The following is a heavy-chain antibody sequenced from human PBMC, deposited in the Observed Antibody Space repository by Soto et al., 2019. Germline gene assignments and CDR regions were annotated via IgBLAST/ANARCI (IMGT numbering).Heavy chain of an antibody. J-gene: IGHJ4*02. CDR3: ARDGGYYFDSSGYYCDY. D-gene: IGHD3-22*01. CDR1: GYTFTRHG. CDR2: ISGYNGIT. V-gene: IGHV1-18*01. Sequence: QVQLVQSGAEVKKPGASVTVSCKASGYTFTRHGISWVRQAPGQGLEWMGWISGYNGITNYAQKLQGRVTMTTDTSTSTAYMEPRSLRSDDTAVYYCARDGGYYFDSSGYYCDYWGQGTLVTVSS.